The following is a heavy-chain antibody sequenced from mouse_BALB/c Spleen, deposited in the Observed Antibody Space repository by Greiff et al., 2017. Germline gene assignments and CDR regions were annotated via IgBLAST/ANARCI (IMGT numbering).Heavy chain of an antibody. CDR2: ISNLAYSI. J-gene: IGHJ4*01. CDR1: GFTFSDYG. V-gene: IGHV5-15*02. CDR3: ARDCGYYAMDY. Sequence: DVMLVESGGGLVQPGGSRKLSCAASGFTFSDYGMAWVRQAPGKGPEWVAFISNLAYSIYYADTVTGRFTISRENAKNTLYLEMSSLRSEDTAMYYCARDCGYYAMDYWGQGTSVTVSS.